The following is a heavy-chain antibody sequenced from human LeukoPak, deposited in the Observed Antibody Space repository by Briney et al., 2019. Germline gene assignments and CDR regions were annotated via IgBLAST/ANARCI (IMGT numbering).Heavy chain of an antibody. CDR2: ISSNGGST. V-gene: IGHV3-64*01. Sequence: GGSLRLSCVATGFTFSSYAMHWVRQAPGKGLEYVSAISSNGGSTYYANSVKGRFTISRDNSKNTLYFQMGSLRAEDMAVYYCARQGPGYDSNLHFDYWGQGTLVTVSS. CDR3: ARQGPGYDSNLHFDY. J-gene: IGHJ4*02. D-gene: IGHD3-22*01. CDR1: GFTFSSYA.